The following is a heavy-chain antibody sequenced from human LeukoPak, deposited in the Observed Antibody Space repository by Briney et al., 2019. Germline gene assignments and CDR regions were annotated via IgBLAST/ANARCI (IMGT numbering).Heavy chain of an antibody. J-gene: IGHJ4*02. D-gene: IGHD6-19*01. V-gene: IGHV5-51*01. CDR2: IFPGDSDT. Sequence: GESLKISCKGSGYTFTKYWIGWVRQMPGKGLEWMGIIFPGDSDTRYSPSFQGQVTISADKSTSTAYLQWSSLRASDTAMYYCARQVAVAAWEYWGQGTLVTVSS. CDR1: GYTFTKYW. CDR3: ARQVAVAAWEY.